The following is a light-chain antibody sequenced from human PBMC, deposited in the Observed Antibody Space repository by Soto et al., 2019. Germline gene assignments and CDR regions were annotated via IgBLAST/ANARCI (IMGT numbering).Light chain of an antibody. V-gene: IGLV3-9*01. Sequence: SYELTQPLSVSVALGQTATFTCGGNNIGRKNVHWYQQKPGQAPVLVIYRDKSRPSGIPERFSGSNSGNTATLTISSAQAGDEADYYCQVWDSNTVIFGGGTQLTVL. CDR2: RDK. J-gene: IGLJ2*01. CDR3: QVWDSNTVI. CDR1: NIGRKN.